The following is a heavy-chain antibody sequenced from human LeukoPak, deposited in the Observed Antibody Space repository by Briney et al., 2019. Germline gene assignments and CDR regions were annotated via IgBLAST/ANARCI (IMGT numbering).Heavy chain of an antibody. CDR3: ANYGSGSYRFDP. Sequence: SETLSLTCIVSGGSISSGGYYWSWIRQHPGKGLEWIGHIYYSGSTYYNPSLKSRVTISVDTSKNQFSLKLSSVTAADTAVYYCANYGSGSYRFDPWGQGTLVTVSS. V-gene: IGHV4-31*03. D-gene: IGHD3-10*01. CDR1: GGSISSGGYY. CDR2: IYYSGST. J-gene: IGHJ5*02.